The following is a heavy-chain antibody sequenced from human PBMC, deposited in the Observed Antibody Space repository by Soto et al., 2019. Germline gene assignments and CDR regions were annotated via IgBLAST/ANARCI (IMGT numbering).Heavy chain of an antibody. CDR1: GYSFISYW. V-gene: IGHV5-51*01. CDR2: IYPRDSDT. J-gene: IGHJ4*02. CDR3: ARLLRFSYYFDY. D-gene: IGHD3-3*01. Sequence: GESLKISCKGYGYSFISYWIGWVRQMPGKGLEWMGIIYPRDSDTRYSPSFQGQVTVSADKSISTAYLQWSSLKVSDTAMYYCARLLRFSYYFDYWGQGTLVTVSS.